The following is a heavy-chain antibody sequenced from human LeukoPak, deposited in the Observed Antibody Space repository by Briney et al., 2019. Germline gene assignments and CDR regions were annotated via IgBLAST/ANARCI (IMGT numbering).Heavy chain of an antibody. V-gene: IGHV3-73*01. CDR1: GFTFSGSA. D-gene: IGHD6-19*01. CDR2: IRSKADSHAT. CDR3: SRHLYSSAWYEEN. Sequence: GGSLRLSHAASGFTFSGSAVHWVRQASGKGLEWVGHIRSKADSHATAYAASVQGRFTISRDDSNNTAYLHMNNLKIEDAAVYFCSRHLYSSAWYEENWGQGTLVTVSS. J-gene: IGHJ4*02.